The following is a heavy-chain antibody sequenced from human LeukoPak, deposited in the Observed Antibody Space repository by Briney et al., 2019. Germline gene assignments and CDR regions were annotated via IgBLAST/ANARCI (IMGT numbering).Heavy chain of an antibody. V-gene: IGHV3-66*02. CDR1: GFTVSSNY. CDR3: ARDRLNYYYYYMDV. J-gene: IGHJ6*03. Sequence: PGGSLRLSCAASGFTVSSNYKSWVRQAPGKGLEWVSVIYSGGSTYYADSVKGRFTISRDNSKNTLYLQMNSLRAEDTAVYYCARDRLNYYYYYMDVWGKGTTVTVSS. CDR2: IYSGGST.